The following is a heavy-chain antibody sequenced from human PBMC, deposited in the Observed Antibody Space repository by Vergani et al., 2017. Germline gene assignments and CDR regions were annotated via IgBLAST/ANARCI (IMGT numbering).Heavy chain of an antibody. CDR3: ATGLSQGITMIVVVIPQFDY. CDR1: GYTFTSYD. J-gene: IGHJ4*02. CDR2: MNPNSGNT. V-gene: IGHV1-8*01. D-gene: IGHD3-22*01. Sequence: QVQLVQSGAEVKKPGASVKVSCKASGYTFTSYDINWVRQATGQGLEWMGWMNPNSGNTGYAQKFQGRVTMTRNTSISTAYMELSSLRSEDTAVYYCATGLSQGITMIVVVIPQFDYWGQGTLVTVSS.